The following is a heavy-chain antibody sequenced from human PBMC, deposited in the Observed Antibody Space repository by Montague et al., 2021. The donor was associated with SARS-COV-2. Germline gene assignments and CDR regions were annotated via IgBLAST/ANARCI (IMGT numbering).Heavy chain of an antibody. CDR3: ARDLEWFGELVDAFDI. CDR2: INWNGDST. V-gene: IGHV3-20*04. D-gene: IGHD3-10*01. CDR1: GFTFGDYG. J-gene: IGHJ3*02. Sequence: SLRLSCAAPGFTFGDYGVSWVRQAPGKGLEWVSGINWNGDSTGYADSVKGRFTISRDNAKNSLYLQMNSLRAEDTALYYCARDLEWFGELVDAFDIWGQGTMVTVSS.